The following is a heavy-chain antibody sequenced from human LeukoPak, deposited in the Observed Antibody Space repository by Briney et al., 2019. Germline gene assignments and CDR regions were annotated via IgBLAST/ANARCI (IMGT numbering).Heavy chain of an antibody. Sequence: GGSLRLSCAASGFTFSRYWIHWVRQAPGKGLEWVSRINPDGSTTTYADSVKGRFTISRDNAKNSLYLQMNSLRAEDTAVYYCARGGSTGAFDIWGQGTMVTVSS. CDR3: ARGGSTGAFDI. V-gene: IGHV3-74*01. CDR1: GFTFSRYW. J-gene: IGHJ3*02. D-gene: IGHD1-26*01. CDR2: INPDGSTT.